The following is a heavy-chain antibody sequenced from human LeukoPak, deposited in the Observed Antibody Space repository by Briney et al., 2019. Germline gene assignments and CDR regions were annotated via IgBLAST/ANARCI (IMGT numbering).Heavy chain of an antibody. CDR1: GGSISRSAYY. D-gene: IGHD3-10*01. CDR3: ARQDIWFGELVV. CDR2: ISDSGST. Sequence: PSETLSLTCIVSGGSISRSAYYWSWLRQPPGKGLEWIGSISDSGSTYYSPSLKSRVTISVDTSKNQFSLKLRLVTAADTAVYYCARQDIWFGELVVWGQGTTVTVSS. V-gene: IGHV4-39*01. J-gene: IGHJ6*02.